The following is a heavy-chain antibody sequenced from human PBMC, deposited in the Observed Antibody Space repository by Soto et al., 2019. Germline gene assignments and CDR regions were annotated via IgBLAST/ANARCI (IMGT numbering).Heavy chain of an antibody. CDR1: GGSVSSGGYY. D-gene: IGHD3-3*01. Sequence: QVQLQESGPGLVKPSQTLSLTCTVSGGSVSSGGYYWNWLRQHPGKGLEWIGYLYYSGSTYYNPSLKSRVTISVDTSKNQCSLKLSSVTAADTAVYYCARVEGDFWSGNYTGWFDPWGQGTLVTVSS. CDR3: ARVEGDFWSGNYTGWFDP. CDR2: LYYSGST. J-gene: IGHJ5*02. V-gene: IGHV4-31*03.